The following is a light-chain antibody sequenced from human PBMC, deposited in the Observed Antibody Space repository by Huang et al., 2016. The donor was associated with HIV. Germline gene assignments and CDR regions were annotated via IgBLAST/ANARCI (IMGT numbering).Light chain of an antibody. V-gene: IGKV3-11*01. CDR3: QQHRIWPLT. Sequence: EIVLTQSPATLSKSPGERATLSCRAIQSVSNYLAWFQQKPGQAPRLLIYDASNRATGIPAFTLTISSLEPEDFAVYYCQQHRIWPLTFGGGTTVDIK. CDR1: QSVSNY. J-gene: IGKJ4*01. CDR2: DAS.